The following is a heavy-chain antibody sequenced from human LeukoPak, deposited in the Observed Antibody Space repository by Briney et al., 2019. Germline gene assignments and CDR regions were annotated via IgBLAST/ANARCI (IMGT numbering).Heavy chain of an antibody. V-gene: IGHV4-59*05. CDR3: ARLLGQLGNYYYYYYMDV. D-gene: IGHD2/OR15-2a*01. J-gene: IGHJ6*03. Sequence: SETLSLTCTVSGGSISSYYWSWIRQPPGKGLEWIGSIYYSGSTYYNPSLKSRVTISVDTSKNQFSLKLSSVTAADTAVYYCARLLGQLGNYYYYYYMDVWGKGTTVTVSS. CDR2: IYYSGST. CDR1: GGSISSYY.